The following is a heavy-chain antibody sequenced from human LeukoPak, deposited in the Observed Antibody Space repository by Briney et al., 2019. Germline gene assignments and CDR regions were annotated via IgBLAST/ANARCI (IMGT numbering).Heavy chain of an antibody. CDR2: ISSSSSYI. CDR1: GSTFSSYN. V-gene: IGHV3-21*01. Sequence: GGSLRLSCAASGSTFSSYNMNWVRQAPGKGLEWVSSISSSSSYIYYADSVKGRFTISRDNAKNSLYLQMNSLRAEDTAVYYCARETYCTSTTCPIGDHFDYWGQGTLVTVSS. CDR3: ARETYCTSTTCPIGDHFDY. D-gene: IGHD2-2*01. J-gene: IGHJ4*02.